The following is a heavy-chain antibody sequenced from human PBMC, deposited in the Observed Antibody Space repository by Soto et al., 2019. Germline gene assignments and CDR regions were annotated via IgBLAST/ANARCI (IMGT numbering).Heavy chain of an antibody. V-gene: IGHV3-21*01. CDR2: ISSSSSYT. D-gene: IGHD6-6*01. Sequence: GGSLRLSCAASGFTFSSYSMNWVRQAPGKGLEWVSSISSSSSYTYYADSVKGRFTISRDNAKNSLYLQMNSLRAEDTAVYYCARGPPYSSSSVYHFDYWGQGTLVTVSS. CDR3: ARGPPYSSSSVYHFDY. CDR1: GFTFSSYS. J-gene: IGHJ4*02.